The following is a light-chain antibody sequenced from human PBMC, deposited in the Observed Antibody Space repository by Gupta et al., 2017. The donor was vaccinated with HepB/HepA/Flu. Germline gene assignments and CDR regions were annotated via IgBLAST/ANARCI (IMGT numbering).Light chain of an antibody. V-gene: IGLV2-23*02. CDR3: CSFAGSSTVI. CDR2: EVT. Sequence: QSALPQPASVSGSPGQSITISCTGTSSDVGSYNLVSWYQHHPGKAPKLMIYEVTQRPSGVSNRFSGSKSGNTASLTISGLQAEDEADYYCCSFAGSSTVIFGGGTKVTVL. CDR1: SSDVGSYNL. J-gene: IGLJ2*01.